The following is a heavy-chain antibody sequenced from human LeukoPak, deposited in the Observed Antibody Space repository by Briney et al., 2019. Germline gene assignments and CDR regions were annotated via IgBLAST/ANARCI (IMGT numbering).Heavy chain of an antibody. CDR3: ARAAYDFWSGYYYYFAS. D-gene: IGHD3-3*01. CDR1: GGSISSGGYY. V-gene: IGHV4-31*03. Sequence: PWETLSLTCTVSGGSISSGGYYWSWIRQHPGKGLEWIGYMYYSGSTYYNPSLKSRVTISVDTSKNQFSLKLSSVTAADTAVYYCARAAYDFWSGYYYYFASRGQGTLVTVSS. CDR2: MYYSGST. J-gene: IGHJ4*02.